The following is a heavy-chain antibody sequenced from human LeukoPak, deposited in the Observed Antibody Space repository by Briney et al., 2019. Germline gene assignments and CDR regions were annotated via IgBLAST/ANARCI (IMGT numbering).Heavy chain of an antibody. D-gene: IGHD2-8*01. J-gene: IGHJ5*02. CDR2: IYTSGST. CDR1: GGSISSYY. CDR3: ARGRWDCTNGVCYLNWFDP. V-gene: IGHV4-4*07. Sequence: SETLSLTCTVSGGSISSYYWSWIRQPAGKGLEWIGRIYTSGSTNYNPSLKSRVTISVDTSKNQFSLKLSSVTAADTAVYYCARGRWDCTNGVCYLNWFDPWGQGTLVTVSS.